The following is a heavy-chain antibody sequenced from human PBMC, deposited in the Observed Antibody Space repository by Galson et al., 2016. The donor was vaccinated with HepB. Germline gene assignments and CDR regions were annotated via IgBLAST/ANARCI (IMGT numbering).Heavy chain of an antibody. J-gene: IGHJ4*02. D-gene: IGHD3-22*01. Sequence: SETLSLTCTVSGGSISSHYWNWIRQPPGKGLEWIGYIYHSGSTNYKPSLKSRVTISLDRSTNQFSLKLCSVTAADTAVYYCARMSYFDISGYDYYFDYWGQGTLVTVSS. CDR1: GGSISSHY. CDR3: ARMSYFDISGYDYYFDY. CDR2: IYHSGST. V-gene: IGHV4-59*11.